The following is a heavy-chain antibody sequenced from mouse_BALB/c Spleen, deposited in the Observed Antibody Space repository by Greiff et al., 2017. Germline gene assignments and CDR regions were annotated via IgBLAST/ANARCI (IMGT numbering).Heavy chain of an antibody. CDR1: GFTFSSYA. D-gene: IGHD1-1*01. V-gene: IGHV5-6-5*01. CDR2: ISSGGST. J-gene: IGHJ3*01. Sequence: DVKLVESGGGLVKPGGSLKLSCAASGFTFSSYAMSWVRQTPEKRLEWVASISSGGSTYYPDSVKGRFTISRDNARNILYLQMSSLRSEDTAMYYCAREGITTGFAYWGQGTLVTVSA. CDR3: AREGITTGFAY.